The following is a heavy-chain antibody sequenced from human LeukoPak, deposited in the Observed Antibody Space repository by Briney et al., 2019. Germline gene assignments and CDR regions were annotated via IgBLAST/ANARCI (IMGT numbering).Heavy chain of an antibody. CDR2: IYTSGST. Sequence: SETLSLTCTVSGGSINSGNYYWSWIRQPAGKELEWIGRIYTSGSTNYNPSLKSRVTISVDTSKNQFSLKLSSVTAAATAVYYGARDTSTTWYFYAFDIWGQGTMVTVS. V-gene: IGHV4-61*02. CDR3: ARDTSTTWYFYAFDI. J-gene: IGHJ3*02. CDR1: GGSINSGNYY. D-gene: IGHD3-3*01.